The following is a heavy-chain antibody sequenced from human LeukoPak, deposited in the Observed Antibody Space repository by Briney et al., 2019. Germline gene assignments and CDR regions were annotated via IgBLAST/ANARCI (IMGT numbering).Heavy chain of an antibody. V-gene: IGHV1-46*01. Sequence: ASVKVSCKASGYTFTSYYMHWVRQAPGQGLEWMGIINPSGGSTSYAQKFQGRVTMTRNTSISTAYMELSSLRSEDTAVYYCARKSGSYDYWGQGTLVTVSS. D-gene: IGHD1-26*01. CDR2: INPSGGST. CDR3: ARKSGSYDY. J-gene: IGHJ4*02. CDR1: GYTFTSYY.